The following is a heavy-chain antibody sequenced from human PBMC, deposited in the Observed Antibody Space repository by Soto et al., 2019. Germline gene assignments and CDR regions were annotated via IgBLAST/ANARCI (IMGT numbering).Heavy chain of an antibody. Sequence: QVQLQESGPGLVQPSQTLSLTCTVSGGSITSGDYYWSWIRQPPGKGLEWIGYIYYSGSTYYNPSLKSRVTMSADTSKNQFSLNLSSVTAADTAVYYCASGPPWELHFDYWGQGTLVTVSS. CDR3: ASGPPWELHFDY. J-gene: IGHJ4*02. D-gene: IGHD1-26*01. CDR1: GGSITSGDYY. CDR2: IYYSGST. V-gene: IGHV4-30-4*01.